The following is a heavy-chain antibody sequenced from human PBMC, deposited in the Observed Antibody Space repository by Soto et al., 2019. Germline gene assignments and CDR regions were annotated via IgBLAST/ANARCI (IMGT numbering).Heavy chain of an antibody. J-gene: IGHJ6*02. Sequence: DVQLVESGGNLVQPGGSLRLSCAASGFTFHNHWMTWVRQAPGKGLEWVANINQDGGETHYLDSVKGRFTISRDNIEESLYLQVKSLRVEDTAVYYCVRVGDGGSNYYALDVWGQGTTVTVSS. D-gene: IGHD2-15*01. CDR3: VRVGDGGSNYYALDV. CDR2: INQDGGET. V-gene: IGHV3-7*01. CDR1: GFTFHNHW.